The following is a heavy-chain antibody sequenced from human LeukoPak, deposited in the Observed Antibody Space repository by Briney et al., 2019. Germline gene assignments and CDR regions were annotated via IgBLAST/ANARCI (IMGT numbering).Heavy chain of an antibody. CDR1: GYSFTSYW. D-gene: IGHD6-19*01. Sequence: GESLKISCKGSGYSFTSYWIGWVRQMPGKGLEWMGIIYPGDSDTRYSPSFQGQVTISADKSISTAYLQWSSLKASDTAMYYCAREGRLAPWLVPGGWFDPWGQGTLVTVSS. J-gene: IGHJ5*02. CDR2: IYPGDSDT. CDR3: AREGRLAPWLVPGGWFDP. V-gene: IGHV5-51*01.